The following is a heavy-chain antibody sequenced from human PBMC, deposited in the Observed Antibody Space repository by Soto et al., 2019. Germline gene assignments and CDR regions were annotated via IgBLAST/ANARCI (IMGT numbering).Heavy chain of an antibody. D-gene: IGHD3-3*01. J-gene: IGHJ4*02. V-gene: IGHV1-8*01. Sequence: QVQLVQSGAEVKKPGASVKVSCKASGYTFTSYDINWVRQATGQGLEWMGWMNPNSGNTGYAQKFQGRVTMSRHTSISTAYMELSSLRSEDAAVYYCARGITIFGVVRGWGQGALVTVSS. CDR1: GYTFTSYD. CDR3: ARGITIFGVVRG. CDR2: MNPNSGNT.